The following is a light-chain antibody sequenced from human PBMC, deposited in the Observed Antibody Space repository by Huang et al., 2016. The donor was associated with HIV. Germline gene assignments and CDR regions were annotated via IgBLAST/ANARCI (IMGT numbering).Light chain of an antibody. CDR1: QGISSY. Sequence: IQLTQSPSSLSASVGDRVTITCRASQGISSYLAWYQQKPGKAPKLLIYAASTLQSGVPSRFSGSGSGTDFTLTRSSLQPEDLATYYCQQLNSYPRTFGPGTKVDIK. CDR3: QQLNSYPRT. J-gene: IGKJ3*01. V-gene: IGKV1-9*01. CDR2: AAS.